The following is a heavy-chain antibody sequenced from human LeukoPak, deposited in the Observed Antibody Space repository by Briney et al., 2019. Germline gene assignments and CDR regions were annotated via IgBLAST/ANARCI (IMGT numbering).Heavy chain of an antibody. D-gene: IGHD1-26*01. CDR3: AKDLGFRVGATAGGDY. CDR2: IWYDGSNK. CDR1: GFTFSSYG. V-gene: IGHV3-33*06. J-gene: IGHJ4*01. Sequence: GRSLGLSCAASGFTFSSYGMHWVRQAPGKGLEWVAVIWYDGSNKYYADSVKGRFTISRDNSKNTLYLQMNSLRAEDTAVYYCAKDLGFRVGATAGGDYWGQGTLVTVSS.